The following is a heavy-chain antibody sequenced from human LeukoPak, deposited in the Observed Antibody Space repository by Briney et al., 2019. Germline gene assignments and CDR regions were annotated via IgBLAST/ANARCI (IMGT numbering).Heavy chain of an antibody. CDR1: GYSFTSYW. D-gene: IGHD3-3*01. Sequence: GESLQISCKGSGYSFTSYWIGWVRQMPGKGLEWMGIIYPGDSDTRYRPSFQGQVTISADKSISSAYLQWSSLKGSDTAMYYCARSKTISSLDYWGQGTLVTVSS. J-gene: IGHJ4*02. V-gene: IGHV5-51*01. CDR3: ARSKTISSLDY. CDR2: IYPGDSDT.